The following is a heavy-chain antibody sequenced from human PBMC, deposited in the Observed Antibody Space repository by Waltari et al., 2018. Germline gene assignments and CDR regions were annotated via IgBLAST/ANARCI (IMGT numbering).Heavy chain of an antibody. J-gene: IGHJ4*02. D-gene: IGHD3-10*01. V-gene: IGHV4-39*02. CDR3: ARSFGGSGSYKFDT. CDR2: VHYTGKT. Sequence: RLQESGPGRMKPSETLSLICTVSGASISISTHYWGWIRQTPGMGPEWIGSVHYTGKTYKNPALESLVSLSVETSKNLFSLELTSVTAADTATYFCARSFGGSGSYKFDTWGRGILVSVSS. CDR1: GASISISTHY.